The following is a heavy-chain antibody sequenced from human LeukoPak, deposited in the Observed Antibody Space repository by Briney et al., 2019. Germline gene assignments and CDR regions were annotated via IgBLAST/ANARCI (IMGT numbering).Heavy chain of an antibody. Sequence: PGGSLRLSCVASGLTFNYYAMSWVRQAPGKGLEWVSIISGSDYTTYYVDSVKGRFTISRDNSKNTLYLQMNSLRADDTAVYYCAKADTNGYVGVFRYFDYWGQGNFVTVSS. CDR2: ISGSDYTT. J-gene: IGHJ4*02. CDR3: AKADTNGYVGVFRYFDY. CDR1: GLTFNYYA. D-gene: IGHD5-18*01. V-gene: IGHV3-23*01.